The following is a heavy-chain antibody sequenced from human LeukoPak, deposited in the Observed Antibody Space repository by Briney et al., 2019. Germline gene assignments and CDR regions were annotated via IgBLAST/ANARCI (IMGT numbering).Heavy chain of an antibody. CDR1: GFSVSINY. V-gene: IGHV3-53*01. Sequence: GGSLRLSCAASGFSVSINYMAWVRQAPGKGLEWVSVIYSGGSTYYADSVKGRFTISRDNSKNTLYLQMNSLRAEDTAVYYCARDLMARGEGFDPWGQGILVTVSS. J-gene: IGHJ5*02. CDR2: IYSGGST. D-gene: IGHD3-10*01. CDR3: ARDLMARGEGFDP.